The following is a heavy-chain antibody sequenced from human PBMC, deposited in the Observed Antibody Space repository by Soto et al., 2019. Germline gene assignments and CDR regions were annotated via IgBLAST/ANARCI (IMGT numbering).Heavy chain of an antibody. J-gene: IGHJ4*02. Sequence: ASVKVSCKVSGYTLTELSMHWVRQAPGKGLEWMGGFDPEDGETIYAQKFQGRVTTTEDTSTDTAYMELSSLRSEDTAVYYCARDGAMTGVFDYWGPGTLVTVSS. CDR3: ARDGAMTGVFDY. CDR2: FDPEDGET. CDR1: GYTLTELS. V-gene: IGHV1-24*01. D-gene: IGHD3-9*01.